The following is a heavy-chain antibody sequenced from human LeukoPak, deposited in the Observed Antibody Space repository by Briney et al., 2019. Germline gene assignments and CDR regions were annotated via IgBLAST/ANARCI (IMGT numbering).Heavy chain of an antibody. D-gene: IGHD3-16*02. J-gene: IGHJ6*02. V-gene: IGHV3-30*03. Sequence: GGSLRLSCAASGFTFSSYGMHWVRQAPGKGLEWVAVISYDGSNKYYADSVKGRFTISRDNSKNTLYLQMNSLRAEDTAVYYCARGEFSPEKRMGFSNYVMEVWGQGPRSPSP. CDR2: ISYDGSNK. CDR1: GFTFSSYG. CDR3: ARGEFSPEKRMGFSNYVMEV.